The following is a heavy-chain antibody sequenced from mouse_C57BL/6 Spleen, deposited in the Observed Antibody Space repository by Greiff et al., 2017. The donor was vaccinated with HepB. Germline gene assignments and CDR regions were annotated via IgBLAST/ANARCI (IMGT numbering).Heavy chain of an antibody. J-gene: IGHJ1*03. CDR3: ARDLRTGSWYFDV. CDR1: GFTFSSYA. D-gene: IGHD4-1*01. CDR2: ISDGGSYT. Sequence: EVHLVESGGGLVKPGGSLKLSCAASGFTFSSYAMSWVRQTPEKRLEWVATISDGGSYTYYPDNVKGRFTISRDNAKNNLYLQMSHLKSEDTAMYYCARDLRTGSWYFDVWGTGTTVTVSS. V-gene: IGHV5-4*01.